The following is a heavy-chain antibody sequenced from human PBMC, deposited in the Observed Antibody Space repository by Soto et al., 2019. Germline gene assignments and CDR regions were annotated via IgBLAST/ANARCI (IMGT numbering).Heavy chain of an antibody. Sequence: PSETLSLTCAVSGYPFSSSYCWGWIRQPPGKGLEWIGNIYDSGSTDYNPALKSRVTISVDTLKNHFSLKLSSVTAADTAVYSCALRSGYSRLIDYWGQGTLVTVSS. CDR2: IYDSGST. J-gene: IGHJ4*02. CDR3: ALRSGYSRLIDY. D-gene: IGHD3-22*01. V-gene: IGHV4-38-2*01. CDR1: GYPFSSSYC.